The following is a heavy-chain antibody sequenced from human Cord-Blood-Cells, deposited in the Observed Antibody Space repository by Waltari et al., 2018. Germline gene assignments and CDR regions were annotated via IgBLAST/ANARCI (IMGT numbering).Heavy chain of an antibody. CDR1: GYTFTGYY. CDR2: INTSSGGT. Sequence: QVQLVQSGAEVKKPGASVKVSCKASGYTFTGYYMHWVRQAPGQGLEWRGCINTSSGGTNYAQKIQGRVTMTRGTSISAAYMGLSRLRSDDTAVYYCAREFSGYAPSWGQGTLVTVSS. J-gene: IGHJ4*02. CDR3: AREFSGYAPS. V-gene: IGHV1-2*02. D-gene: IGHD5-12*01.